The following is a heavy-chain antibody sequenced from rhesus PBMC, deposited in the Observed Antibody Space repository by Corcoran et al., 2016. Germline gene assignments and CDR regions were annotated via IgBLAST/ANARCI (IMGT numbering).Heavy chain of an antibody. CDR3: LRQGVTIVGDFDY. CDR2: IGVGCDMH. J-gene: IGHJ4*01. CDR1: GVSISSSYG. D-gene: IGHD3-16*01. Sequence: QVQLQESGPGLMKPSETLSLTCAVSGVSISSSYGWTWIRQPPGKRLEWIGNIGVGCDMHPPPPPRTVRVLLSQDTSRNQFSLKLSSVTAADTAVYYCLRQGVTIVGDFDYWGQGVLVTVSS. V-gene: IGHV4-65*02.